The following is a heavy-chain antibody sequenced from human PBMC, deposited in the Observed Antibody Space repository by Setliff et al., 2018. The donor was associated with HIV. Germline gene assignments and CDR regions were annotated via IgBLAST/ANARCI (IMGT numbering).Heavy chain of an antibody. CDR2: ISGSGSYI. CDR3: ARGGNYYDRSGLDGLDI. D-gene: IGHD3-22*01. J-gene: IGHJ3*02. Sequence: GGSLRLSCTASGFTFRSFSMNWVRQAPGKGLEWVSSISGSGSYIFYADSLKGRFTISRDNAKNSLYLQMNSLRAEDTAVYYCARGGNYYDRSGLDGLDIWGQGTMVTVSS. CDR1: GFTFRSFS. V-gene: IGHV3-21*01.